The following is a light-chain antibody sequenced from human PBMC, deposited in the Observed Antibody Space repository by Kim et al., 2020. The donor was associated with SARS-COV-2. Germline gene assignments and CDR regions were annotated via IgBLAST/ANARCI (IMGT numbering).Light chain of an antibody. Sequence: DIQMTQSPSSLSASVGDRVTITCRASQSISSYLNWYQQKPGKAPKLLIYAASSLQSGVPSRFSGSGSGTDFTLTISNLQPEDFATYYCHQGYSTPQTFGQGTKVDIK. CDR3: HQGYSTPQT. CDR1: QSISSY. J-gene: IGKJ1*01. CDR2: AAS. V-gene: IGKV1-39*01.